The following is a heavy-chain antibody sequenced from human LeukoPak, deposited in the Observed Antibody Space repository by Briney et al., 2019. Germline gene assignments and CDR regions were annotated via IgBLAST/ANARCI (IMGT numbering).Heavy chain of an antibody. CDR3: ATQAHLYCGGDCYSDYFDY. V-gene: IGHV4-31*03. D-gene: IGHD2-21*02. CDR1: GGSISSGGYY. CDR2: IYYSGST. Sequence: SQTLSLTCTVSGGSISSGGYYWSWIRQHPGKGLEWIGYIYYSGSTYYNPSLKSRVTISVDTSKNQFSLKLSSATAADTAVYYCATQAHLYCGGDCYSDYFDYWGQGTLVTVSS. J-gene: IGHJ4*02.